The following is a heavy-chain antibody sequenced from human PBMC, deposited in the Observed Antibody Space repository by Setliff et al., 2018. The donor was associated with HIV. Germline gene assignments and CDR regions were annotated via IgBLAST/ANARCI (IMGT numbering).Heavy chain of an antibody. D-gene: IGHD6-19*01. CDR2: IHYSGST. V-gene: IGHV4-59*11. J-gene: IGHJ4*02. CDR3: ARETRSGWYDLAY. CDR1: GGSIRSH. Sequence: PSETLSLTCSVSGGSIRSHWSWIRQPPGKGLEWVGYIHYSGSTKYNSSLKRRVTMSIDTSKNQFSLKLSSVTAADTAVYFCARETRSGWYDLAYWGQGTLVTVSS.